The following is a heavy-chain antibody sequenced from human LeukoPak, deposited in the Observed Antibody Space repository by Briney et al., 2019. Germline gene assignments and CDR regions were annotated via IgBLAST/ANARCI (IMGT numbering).Heavy chain of an antibody. J-gene: IGHJ4*02. V-gene: IGHV4-39*01. Sequence: SETLSLTCTVSGGSISSSSYYWGWIRQPPGKGLEWIGSIYYSGSTYYNPSLKSRVTISVDTSKNQFSLKLGSVTAADTAVYYCARPYSSGWYGDFDYWGQGTLVTVSS. CDR2: IYYSGST. CDR3: ARPYSSGWYGDFDY. D-gene: IGHD6-19*01. CDR1: GGSISSSSYY.